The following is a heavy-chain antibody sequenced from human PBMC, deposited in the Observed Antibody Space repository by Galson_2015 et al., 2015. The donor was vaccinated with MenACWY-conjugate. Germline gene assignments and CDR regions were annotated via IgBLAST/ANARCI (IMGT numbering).Heavy chain of an antibody. CDR1: GGSASSSGYY. J-gene: IGHJ4*02. D-gene: IGHD2/OR15-2a*01. Sequence: ETLSLTCTVSGGSASSSGYYWTWIRQPPGRGLEWIGLIYDGGTTKYNPSLKGRVTISLDTSKNQVSLKLSSVTAADTAVYYCAREFSYWGQGTLVTVSS. V-gene: IGHV4-61*08. CDR3: AREFSY. CDR2: IYDGGTT.